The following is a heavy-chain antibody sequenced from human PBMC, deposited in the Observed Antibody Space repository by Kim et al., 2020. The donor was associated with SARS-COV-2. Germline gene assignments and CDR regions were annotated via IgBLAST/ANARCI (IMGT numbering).Heavy chain of an antibody. D-gene: IGHD4-4*01. Sequence: GGSLRLSCAASGFTFSSYALSWVRQAPGKGLEWVSGISASGGDTYYADSVQGRFTISRDNSKNALNLEMNSLRAEDTALYYCAKVTTITAPFYEYWGQGT. V-gene: IGHV3-23*01. CDR3: AKVTTITAPFYEY. CDR2: ISASGGDT. J-gene: IGHJ4*02. CDR1: GFTFSSYA.